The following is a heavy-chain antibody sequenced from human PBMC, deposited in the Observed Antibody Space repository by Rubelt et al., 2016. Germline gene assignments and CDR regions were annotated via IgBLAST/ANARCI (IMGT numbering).Heavy chain of an antibody. J-gene: IGHJ4*02. CDR1: GFTFSSYA. CDR3: ARVTGVIGTATIDY. Sequence: EVQLLESGGGLVQPGGSLRLSCAASGFTFSSYAMTWVRQAPGKGLEWVSTISGSGGGTYYADSVKGLFTISRDNSKNTLYLQMNSLRAEDTAVYYCARVTGVIGTATIDYWGQGNLVTVSS. V-gene: IGHV3-23*01. CDR2: ISGSGGGT. D-gene: IGHD3-10*01.